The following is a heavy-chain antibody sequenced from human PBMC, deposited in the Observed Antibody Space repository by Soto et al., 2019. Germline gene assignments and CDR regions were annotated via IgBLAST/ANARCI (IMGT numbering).Heavy chain of an antibody. V-gene: IGHV1-18*01. CDR1: GYTFTSYG. CDR3: ARDSAPRIEYSSSSHYYYGMDV. D-gene: IGHD6-6*01. CDR2: ISAYNGNT. Sequence: ASVKVSCKASGYTFTSYGISWVRQAPGQGLEWMGWISAYNGNTNYAQKLQGRVTMTTDTSTSTAYMELRSLRSDDTAVYYCARDSAPRIEYSSSSHYYYGMDVWGRGTTVTVSS. J-gene: IGHJ6*02.